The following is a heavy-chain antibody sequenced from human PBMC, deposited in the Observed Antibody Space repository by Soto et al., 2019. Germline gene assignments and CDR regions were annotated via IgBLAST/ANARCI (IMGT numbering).Heavy chain of an antibody. CDR2: ISYDGSSK. Sequence: GGSLRLSCAASGFTFSSYAMHWVRQAPGKGLEWVAVISYDGSSKYYADSVKCRFTISRDNSKNTLYLQMNSLGVEDTAVYYCDGMDVWGKGTTVTVSS. CDR3: DGMDV. V-gene: IGHV3-30-3*01. J-gene: IGHJ6*04. CDR1: GFTFSSYA.